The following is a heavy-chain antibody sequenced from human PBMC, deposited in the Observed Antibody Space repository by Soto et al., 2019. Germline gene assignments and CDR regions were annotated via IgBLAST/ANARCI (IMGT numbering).Heavy chain of an antibody. V-gene: IGHV3-21*01. CDR2: ISSSSSYI. Sequence: PGGSLRLSCAASGFTFSSYSMNWVSQAPGKGLGWVSSISSSSSYIYYAGSVKGRFTITRDNTKTSLYLQMHSLLAEDTAVYYCATGGYSTTPPIFYGMDVWGQGTTVTVSS. CDR3: ATGGYSTTPPIFYGMDV. D-gene: IGHD3-22*01. CDR1: GFTFSSYS. J-gene: IGHJ6*02.